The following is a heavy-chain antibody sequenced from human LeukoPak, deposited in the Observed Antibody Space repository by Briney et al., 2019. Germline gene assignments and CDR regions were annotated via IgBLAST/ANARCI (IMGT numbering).Heavy chain of an antibody. CDR1: GFTVSTYN. V-gene: IGHV3-53*01. Sequence: PGGSLRLSCAASGFTVSTYNMNWVRQAPGTRLEGVSDIYRGTPPYYADSVKGRFHISRDNPKNTLYLHMSRLRAEDTAVYYCVRQTSGWYSALDYWGQGTLVTVSS. CDR2: IYRGTPP. D-gene: IGHD6-19*01. J-gene: IGHJ4*02. CDR3: VRQTSGWYSALDY.